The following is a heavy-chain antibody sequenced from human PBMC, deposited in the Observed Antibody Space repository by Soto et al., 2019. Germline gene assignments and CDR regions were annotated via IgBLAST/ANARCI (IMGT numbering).Heavy chain of an antibody. V-gene: IGHV3-48*03. D-gene: IGHD3-3*01. CDR2: ISSSGSTI. J-gene: IGHJ5*02. CDR1: GFTFSSYE. Sequence: PGGSLRLSCAASGFTFSSYEMNWVRQAPGKGLEWVSYISSSGSTIYYADSVKGRFTISRDNAKNSLYLQMNSLRAEDTAVYYCARQYYDFWSGYPIPTWFDPWGQGTLVT. CDR3: ARQYYDFWSGYPIPTWFDP.